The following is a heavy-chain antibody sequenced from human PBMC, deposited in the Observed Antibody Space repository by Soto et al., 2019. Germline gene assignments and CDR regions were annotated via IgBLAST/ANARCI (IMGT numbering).Heavy chain of an antibody. V-gene: IGHV3-33*01. CDR3: ARGPWTTHAFDI. D-gene: IGHD2-15*01. Sequence: GGSLRLSCAASGFTFSSYGMHWVRQAPGKGLEWVAVIWYDGSNKYYADSVKGRFTISRDNSKNTLYLQMNSLRAEDTAVYYCARGPWTTHAFDIWGQGTMVTVSS. J-gene: IGHJ3*02. CDR1: GFTFSSYG. CDR2: IWYDGSNK.